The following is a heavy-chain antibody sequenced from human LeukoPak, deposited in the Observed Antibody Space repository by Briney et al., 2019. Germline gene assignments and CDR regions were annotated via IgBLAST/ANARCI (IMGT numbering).Heavy chain of an antibody. Sequence: GRTLRLSCAASGFTFTSYSMNCVREAPGKGLEWVSYISSSSNTIYSAASMKGRFTISRCNAKNSLYLQMNSLREEDTAVYYCARDVWSVAVAGTYEGGQGRLVSVSS. CDR3: ARDVWSVAVAGTYE. CDR1: GFTFTSYS. D-gene: IGHD6-19*01. CDR2: ISSSSNTI. J-gene: IGHJ4*02. V-gene: IGHV3-48*02.